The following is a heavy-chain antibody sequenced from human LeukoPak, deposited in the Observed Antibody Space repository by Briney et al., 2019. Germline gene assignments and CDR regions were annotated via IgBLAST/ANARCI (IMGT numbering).Heavy chain of an antibody. CDR3: ARDGRRWFGEEDAFDI. CDR2: IYHSGST. CDR1: GGSISSSNW. D-gene: IGHD3-10*01. J-gene: IGHJ3*02. V-gene: IGHV4-4*02. Sequence: SETLSLTCAVSGGSISSSNWWSWVRQPPGKGLEWIGEIYHSGSTNYNPSLKSRVTISVDKSKNQFSLKLSSVTAADTAVYYCARDGRRWFGEEDAFDIWGQGTMVTVSS.